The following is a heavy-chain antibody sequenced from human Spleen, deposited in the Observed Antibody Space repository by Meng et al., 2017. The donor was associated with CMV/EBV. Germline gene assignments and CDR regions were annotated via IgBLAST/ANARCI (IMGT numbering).Heavy chain of an antibody. Sequence: SLNTNKVGVGWIRQPPEQALEWLALIYWDDDKRYSPSLKSRLTITKDSSRNQVVLTVTNMDPVDTATYYCAHTPSGFNGWYAPIFDYWGQGALVTVSS. J-gene: IGHJ4*02. CDR3: AHTPSGFNGWYAPIFDY. CDR2: IYWDDDK. D-gene: IGHD6-19*01. V-gene: IGHV2-5*02. CDR1: SLNTNKVG.